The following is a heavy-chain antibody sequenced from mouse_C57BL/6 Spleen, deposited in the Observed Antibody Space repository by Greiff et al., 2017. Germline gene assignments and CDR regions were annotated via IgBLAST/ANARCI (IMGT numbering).Heavy chain of an antibody. V-gene: IGHV1-15*01. CDR1: GYTFTDYE. D-gene: IGHD1-1*01. J-gene: IGHJ2*01. Sequence: QVQLKQSGAELVRPGASVTLSCKASGYTFTDYEMHWVKQTPVHGLEWIGAIDPETGGTAYNQKFKGKAILTADKSSSTAYMELRSLTSEDSAVYYCTRGHYYGSSYLDYWGQGTTLTVSS. CDR3: TRGHYYGSSYLDY. CDR2: IDPETGGT.